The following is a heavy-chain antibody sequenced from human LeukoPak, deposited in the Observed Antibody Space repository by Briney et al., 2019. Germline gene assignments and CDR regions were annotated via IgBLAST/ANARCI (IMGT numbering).Heavy chain of an antibody. D-gene: IGHD1-26*01. CDR2: TYYRSKWYN. Sequence: SQTLSLTCAISGDSVSSNRAAWNCIRQCPARGLEWLGRTYYRSKWYNDYAVSVKSRITINPDTSKNQFSLQLNSVTPEDTAVYYCAREGLAQGGSYRARYYFDYWGQGTLVTVSS. CDR1: GDSVSSNRAA. V-gene: IGHV6-1*01. CDR3: AREGLAQGGSYRARYYFDY. J-gene: IGHJ4*02.